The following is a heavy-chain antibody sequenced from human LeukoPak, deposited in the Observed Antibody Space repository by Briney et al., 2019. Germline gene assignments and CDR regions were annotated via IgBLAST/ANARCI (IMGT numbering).Heavy chain of an antibody. V-gene: IGHV4-30-4*08. D-gene: IGHD6-6*01. J-gene: IGHJ5*02. CDR1: GGSNSSGDYY. Sequence: SQTLSLTCTVSGGSNSSGDYYWSWIRQPPGKGLEWIGYIYCSGSTYYNPSLKSRVTISVDTSKNQFSLKLSSVTAADTAAYYCASGRGYSSSSRRFDPWGQGTLVTVSS. CDR3: ASGRGYSSSSRRFDP. CDR2: IYCSGST.